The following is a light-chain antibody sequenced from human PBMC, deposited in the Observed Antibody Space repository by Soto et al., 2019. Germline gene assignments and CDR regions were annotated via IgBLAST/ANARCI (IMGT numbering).Light chain of an antibody. Sequence: EIVLTQSPGTLSLSPGERATLSCRASQSVSSSYLAWYQQKPGQAPRLLIYDASSRATGIPDRFSGSGSGTDFTLTISRLEPEDFAVYYCQQYGGSPRTFGQGTTVDI. CDR2: DAS. J-gene: IGKJ1*01. CDR1: QSVSSSY. CDR3: QQYGGSPRT. V-gene: IGKV3-20*01.